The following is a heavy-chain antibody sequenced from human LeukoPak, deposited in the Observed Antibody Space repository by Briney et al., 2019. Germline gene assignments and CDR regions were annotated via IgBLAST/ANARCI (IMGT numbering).Heavy chain of an antibody. J-gene: IGHJ6*03. CDR2: IYPGDSDT. CDR1: GYSFTSYW. Sequence: GESLKISCKGSGYSFTSYWIGWVRQLPGKGLEWMGIIYPGDSDTRYSPSFQGQVTIPADKSISTAYLQWSSLKASDTAMYYCARLTVTKNYYYYYMDVWGKGTTVTVSS. D-gene: IGHD4-11*01. V-gene: IGHV5-51*01. CDR3: ARLTVTKNYYYYYMDV.